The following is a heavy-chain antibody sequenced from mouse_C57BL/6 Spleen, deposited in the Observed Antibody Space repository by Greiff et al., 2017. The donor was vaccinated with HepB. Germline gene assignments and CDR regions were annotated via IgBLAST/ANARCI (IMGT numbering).Heavy chain of an antibody. CDR3: TRSGGFITTGYFDV. J-gene: IGHJ1*03. CDR1: GYTFTDYE. Sequence: QVQLQQSGAELVRPGASVTLSCKASGYTFTDYEMHWVKQTPVHGLEWIGAIDPETGGTAYNQKFKGKAILTADKSSSTAYMELRSLTSEDSAVYYCTRSGGFITTGYFDVWGTGTTVTVSS. V-gene: IGHV1-15*01. CDR2: IDPETGGT. D-gene: IGHD1-1*01.